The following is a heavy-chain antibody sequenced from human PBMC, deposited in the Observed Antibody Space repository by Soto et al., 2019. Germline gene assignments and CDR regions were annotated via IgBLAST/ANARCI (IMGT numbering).Heavy chain of an antibody. CDR2: ISGSGGST. J-gene: IGHJ6*02. V-gene: IGHV3-23*01. D-gene: IGHD3-3*01. CDR3: ARHHLRETLEWLFHYYYYGMDV. Sequence: GGSLRLSCAASGFTFSSYAMSWVRQAPGKGLEWVSAISGSGGSTYYADSVKGRFTISRDNSKNTLYLQMNSLRAEDTAVYYSARHHLRETLEWLFHYYYYGMDVWGQGTTVTVSS. CDR1: GFTFSSYA.